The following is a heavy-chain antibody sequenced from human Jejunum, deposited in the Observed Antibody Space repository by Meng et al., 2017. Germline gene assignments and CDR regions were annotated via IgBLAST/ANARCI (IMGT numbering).Heavy chain of an antibody. V-gene: IGHV4-4*02. CDR1: GDFTSSSDR. J-gene: IGHJ4*02. Sequence: LQEWGPGLVKPSGTLSPTCAVSGDFTSSSDRWTWVRQAPGRGLEWIGEVWHSGATNYNPSLESRLTISIDTSNNRFSLELSSATAADTAVYYCARGVLERYFDYWGQGALVTVSS. D-gene: IGHD3-10*01. CDR2: VWHSGAT. CDR3: ARGVLERYFDY.